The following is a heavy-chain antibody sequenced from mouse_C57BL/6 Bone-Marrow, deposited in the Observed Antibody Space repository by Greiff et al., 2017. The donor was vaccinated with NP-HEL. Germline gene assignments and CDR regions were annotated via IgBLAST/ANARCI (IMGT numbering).Heavy chain of an antibody. D-gene: IGHD1-1*01. CDR1: GYTFTDYY. CDR2: IYPGSGYT. J-gene: IGHJ1*03. CDR3: ARADYGSSYWYFDV. V-gene: IGHV1-76*01. Sequence: QVQLQQSGAELVRPGASVKLSCKASGYTFTDYYINWVKQRPGQGLEWIARIYPGSGYTYYNEKFKGKATLAAEKSSSTAYMQLSSLTSEDSAVYFWARADYGSSYWYFDVWGTGTTVTVSS.